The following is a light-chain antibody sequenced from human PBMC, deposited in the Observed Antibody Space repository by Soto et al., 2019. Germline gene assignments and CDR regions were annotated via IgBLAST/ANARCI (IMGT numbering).Light chain of an antibody. Sequence: EIVLTQSPGTLSLSPGERATLSCRASQSVSSNYLAWYQQKPGQAPRLLIYGASSRATGIPDRFSGSGSGTDVPLTISRLEAEDFGMYYCQQYGSAPWTFGQGTKVEIK. V-gene: IGKV3-20*01. CDR3: QQYGSAPWT. CDR1: QSVSSNY. CDR2: GAS. J-gene: IGKJ1*01.